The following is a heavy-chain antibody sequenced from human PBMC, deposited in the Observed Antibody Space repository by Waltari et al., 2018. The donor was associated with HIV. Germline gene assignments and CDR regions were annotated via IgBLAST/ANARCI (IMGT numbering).Heavy chain of an antibody. CDR1: GYTFTGHY. D-gene: IGHD3-3*01. CDR3: ARHRFLEWLPQYYGMDV. V-gene: IGHV1-2*02. Sequence: QVHLVQSGAEVKKPGASVKVSCKASGYTFTGHYMHWVRQAPGQGLEGMGWINPNSGGTNYAQKFEGRVTMTRETSISTAYMELSRLRSDDTAVYYCARHRFLEWLPQYYGMDVWGQGTTVTVSS. CDR2: INPNSGGT. J-gene: IGHJ6*02.